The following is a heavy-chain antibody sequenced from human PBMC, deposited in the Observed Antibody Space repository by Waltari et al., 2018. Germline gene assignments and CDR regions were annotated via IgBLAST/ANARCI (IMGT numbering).Heavy chain of an antibody. CDR1: GFTFSSYS. CDR2: ISSSSSTI. V-gene: IGHV3-21*01. CDR3: ARDRGPWNYDAFDI. D-gene: IGHD1-7*01. Sequence: EVQLVESGGGLVKPGGSLRLSCAASGFTFSSYSMNWVRQAPGKGLEWVSSISSSSSTIYYADSVKGRFTISRDNAKNSLYLQMNSLRAEDTAVYYCARDRGPWNYDAFDIWGQGTMVTVSS. J-gene: IGHJ3*02.